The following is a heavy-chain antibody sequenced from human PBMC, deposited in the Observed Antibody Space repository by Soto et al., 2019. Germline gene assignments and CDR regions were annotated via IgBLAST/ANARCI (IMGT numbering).Heavy chain of an antibody. D-gene: IGHD1-26*01. CDR1: WGKSVDSGCC. CDR2: IYYSGSI. J-gene: IGHJ4*02. CDR3: ARHAPYTGSYPSIWSLDN. Sequence: TSLTQCLPYSVAWGKSVDSGCCRGRKSKPPGKGLEWIAEIYYSGSIYYNQSLKSRLTISVDTSKNQFSLRVTSMTAADTAVYYCARHAPYTGSYPSIWSLDNWGQGILVTVSS. V-gene: IGHV4-39*01.